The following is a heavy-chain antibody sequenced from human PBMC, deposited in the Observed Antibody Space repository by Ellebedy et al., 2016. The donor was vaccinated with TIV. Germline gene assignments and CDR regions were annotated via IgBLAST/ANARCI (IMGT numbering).Heavy chain of an antibody. D-gene: IGHD3-10*01. J-gene: IGHJ4*02. CDR2: INHSGST. Sequence: SETLSLTCAVYGGSFSGYYWSWIRQPPGKGLEWIGEINHSGSTNYNPSLKSRVTISVDTSKNQFSLKLSSVTAADTAVYYCARGQTAYYYGSGRSGVPFDYWGQGTLVTVSS. CDR1: GGSFSGYY. CDR3: ARGQTAYYYGSGRSGVPFDY. V-gene: IGHV4-34*01.